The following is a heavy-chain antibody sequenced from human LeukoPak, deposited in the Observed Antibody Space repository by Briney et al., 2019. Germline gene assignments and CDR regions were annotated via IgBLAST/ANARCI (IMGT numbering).Heavy chain of an antibody. D-gene: IGHD3-22*01. J-gene: IGHJ5*02. Sequence: SQTLSLTCTVCGGSISSGSYYWSWIRQPAGKGLEWIGRIYTSGSTNYNPSLKSRVTISVDTSKNQFSLKLSSVTAADTAVYYCASDYYDSSGFNWFDPWGQGTLVTVSS. V-gene: IGHV4-61*02. CDR3: ASDYYDSSGFNWFDP. CDR1: GGSISSGSYY. CDR2: IYTSGST.